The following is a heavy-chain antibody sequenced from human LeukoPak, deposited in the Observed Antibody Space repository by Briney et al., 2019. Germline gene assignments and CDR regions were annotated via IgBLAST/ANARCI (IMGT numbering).Heavy chain of an antibody. D-gene: IGHD2-15*01. J-gene: IGHJ4*02. CDR3: ARDGWDLPRGYFDY. CDR1: GFSFSSHA. V-gene: IGHV3-30*04. CDR2: ISKDGNTK. Sequence: GRSLRLSCVASGFSFSSHAMHWVRQVPGKGLEWVAVISKDGNTKFYADSVKGRFTISRDNSKNTVYLQMNSLRPEDTAVYYCARDGWDLPRGYFDYWGQGALVTVSS.